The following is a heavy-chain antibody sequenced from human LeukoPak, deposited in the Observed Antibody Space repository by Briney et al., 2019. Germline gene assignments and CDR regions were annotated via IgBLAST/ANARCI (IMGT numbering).Heavy chain of an antibody. CDR3: ARDLRLGELSFSPKFDY. J-gene: IGHJ4*02. CDR1: GFTFSSYG. CDR2: IWYDGSNK. Sequence: GGSLRLSCAASGFTFSSYGMHWVRQAPGKGLEWVAVIWYDGSNKYYADSVKGRFTISRDNSKNTLYLQMHSLRAEDTAVYYCARDLRLGELSFSPKFDYWGQGTLVTVSS. V-gene: IGHV3-33*01. D-gene: IGHD3-16*02.